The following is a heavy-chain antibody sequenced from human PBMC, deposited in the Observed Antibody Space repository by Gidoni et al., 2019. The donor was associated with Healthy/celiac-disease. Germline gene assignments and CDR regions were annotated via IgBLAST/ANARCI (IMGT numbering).Heavy chain of an antibody. D-gene: IGHD3-10*01. CDR1: GFTFSRSW. J-gene: IGHJ6*02. Sequence: EVQLVESGGGLVQPGGSLRLSCAASGFTFSRSWMSWVRQAPGKGMELVANIKQDGSEKYYVDSVKGRFTISRDNAKNSLYLQMNSLRAADTAVYYCAREGGYGSGSYPYYYYGMDVWGQGTTVTVSS. CDR2: IKQDGSEK. CDR3: AREGGYGSGSYPYYYYGMDV. V-gene: IGHV3-7*01.